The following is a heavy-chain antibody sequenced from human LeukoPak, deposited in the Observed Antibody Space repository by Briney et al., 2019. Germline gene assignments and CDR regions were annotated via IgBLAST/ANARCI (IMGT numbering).Heavy chain of an antibody. V-gene: IGHV1-8*01. CDR2: MSPNSGNT. D-gene: IGHD7-27*01. CDR3: TVGPPNWGFDY. J-gene: IGHJ4*02. CDR1: RYTFTSHD. Sequence: VASVKVSCKASRYTFTSHDINWVRQATGQGFEWMGWMSPNSGNTGYAQRFQGRVAMTRNTPISTAHMELSSLRSEDTAVYYCTVGPPNWGFDYWGQGTLVTVSS.